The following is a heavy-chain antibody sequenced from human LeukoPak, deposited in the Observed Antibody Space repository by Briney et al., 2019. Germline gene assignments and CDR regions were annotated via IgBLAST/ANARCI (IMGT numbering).Heavy chain of an antibody. CDR1: GFTVSSNY. V-gene: IGHV3-53*01. Sequence: GGSLRLSCAASGFTVSSNYMSWVRQAPGKGLGWVSVIYSGGSTCYADSVKGRFTISRDNSKNTLYLQMNSLRAEDTAVYYCARAEKATIFDYWGQGTLVTVSS. D-gene: IGHD5-24*01. CDR2: IYSGGST. CDR3: ARAEKATIFDY. J-gene: IGHJ4*02.